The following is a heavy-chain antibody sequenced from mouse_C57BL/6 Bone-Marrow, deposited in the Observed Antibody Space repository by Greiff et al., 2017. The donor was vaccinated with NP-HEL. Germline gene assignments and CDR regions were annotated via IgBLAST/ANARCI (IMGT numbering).Heavy chain of an antibody. D-gene: IGHD1-1*01. CDR3: ARHEATTVGSYAMDY. CDR1: GYTFTEYT. J-gene: IGHJ4*01. CDR2: FYPGSGSI. Sequence: VHLVESGAELVKPGASVKLSCKASGYTFTEYTIHWVKQRSGQGLEWIGWFYPGSGSIKYNEKFKDKATLTADNSSSTVYMELSRLTSEDSAVYFCARHEATTVGSYAMDYWGQGTSVTVSS. V-gene: IGHV1-62-2*01.